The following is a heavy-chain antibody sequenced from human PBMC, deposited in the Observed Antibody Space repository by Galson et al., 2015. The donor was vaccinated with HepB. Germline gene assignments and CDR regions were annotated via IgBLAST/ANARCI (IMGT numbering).Heavy chain of an antibody. Sequence: SLRLSCAASGFTVSSNYMSWVRQAPGKGLEWVSVIYSGGSTYYADSVKGRFTISRDNSKNTLYLQMNSLRAEDTAVYYCARGRIQLWSPGGYFDYWGQGTLVTVSS. J-gene: IGHJ4*02. D-gene: IGHD5-18*01. CDR2: IYSGGST. V-gene: IGHV3-66*02. CDR1: GFTVSSNY. CDR3: ARGRIQLWSPGGYFDY.